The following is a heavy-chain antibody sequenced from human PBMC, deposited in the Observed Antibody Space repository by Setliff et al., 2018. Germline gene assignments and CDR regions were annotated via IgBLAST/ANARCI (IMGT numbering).Heavy chain of an antibody. Sequence: PGESLKISCAASGFTFSSYAMSWVRQAPGKGLEWVSAISGSGGSTYYADSVKGRFTISRDNSKNTLYLQMNSLRAEDTAVYYCMKKIIAGGGPPYDYFDYWGQGTLVTVSS. V-gene: IGHV3-23*01. J-gene: IGHJ4*02. D-gene: IGHD1-26*01. CDR2: ISGSGGST. CDR1: GFTFSSYA. CDR3: MKKIIAGGGPPYDYFDY.